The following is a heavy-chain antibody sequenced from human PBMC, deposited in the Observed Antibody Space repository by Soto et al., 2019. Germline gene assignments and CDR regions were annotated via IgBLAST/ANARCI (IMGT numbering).Heavy chain of an antibody. CDR2: IYPSDSDT. CDR1: GYNFAGYW. J-gene: IGHJ4*02. Sequence: PGESLKISRKGSGYNFAGYWIAWVRQMPGKGLELMGIIYPSDSDTRYRPSLQGQVTISADKSISSAYLQWSSLRASDTVMYYCARGGVSTRTFDFWGQGTPVTVSS. D-gene: IGHD3-3*01. V-gene: IGHV5-51*01. CDR3: ARGGVSTRTFDF.